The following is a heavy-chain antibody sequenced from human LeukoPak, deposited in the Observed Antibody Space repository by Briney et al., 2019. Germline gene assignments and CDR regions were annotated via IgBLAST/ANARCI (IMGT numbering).Heavy chain of an antibody. CDR3: ARGRDIVLMVYASPSRYFDY. Sequence: ASVKVSCKASGYTFTSYDINWLRQATGQGLECMGWMNPISGNTGYAQKFQGRVTMTRNTSISTAYMELSSLRSEDTAVYYCARGRDIVLMVYASPSRYFDYWGQGTLVTVSS. CDR1: GYTFTSYD. V-gene: IGHV1-8*01. CDR2: MNPISGNT. J-gene: IGHJ4*02. D-gene: IGHD2-8*01.